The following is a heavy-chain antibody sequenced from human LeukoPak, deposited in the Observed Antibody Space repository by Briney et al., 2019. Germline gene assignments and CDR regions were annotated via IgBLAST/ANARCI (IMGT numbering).Heavy chain of an antibody. CDR2: IYHSGST. D-gene: IGHD3-16*01. Sequence: SETLSLTCTVSGYSISSGYYWGWIRQPPGKGLEWIGSIYHSGSTYYNPSLKSRVTISVDTSKNQFSLKLSSVTAADTAVYYCASLPLGGAFDIWGQGTMVTVSS. CDR1: GYSISSGYY. CDR3: ASLPLGGAFDI. J-gene: IGHJ3*02. V-gene: IGHV4-38-2*02.